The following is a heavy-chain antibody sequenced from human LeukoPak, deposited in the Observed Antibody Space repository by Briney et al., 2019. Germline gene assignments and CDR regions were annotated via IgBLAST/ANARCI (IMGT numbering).Heavy chain of an antibody. CDR2: IYYSGST. CDR1: GGSISRYS. Sequence: SETLSLTCTVSGGSISRYSWSWIRQPPGKGLEWIGYIYYSGSTNYNPSLKSRVTISVDTSKNQFSLKLSSVTAADTAVYYCARWYSSGWEYYFDYWGQGTLVTVSS. CDR3: ARWYSSGWEYYFDY. J-gene: IGHJ4*02. D-gene: IGHD6-19*01. V-gene: IGHV4-59*13.